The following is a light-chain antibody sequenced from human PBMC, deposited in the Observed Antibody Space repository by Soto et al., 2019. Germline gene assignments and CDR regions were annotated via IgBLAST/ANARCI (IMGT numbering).Light chain of an antibody. CDR2: SNN. Sequence: HSVLTQTPSASATPGQRVTISCSGTNSNIESNTIAWYQQLPGTAPKRLIHSNNQRPSGVPDRFSASKSGTSASLAISGLQSEDEADYYCATWDDSLNGYVFGTGTKVTVL. J-gene: IGLJ1*01. CDR1: NSNIESNT. CDR3: ATWDDSLNGYV. V-gene: IGLV1-44*01.